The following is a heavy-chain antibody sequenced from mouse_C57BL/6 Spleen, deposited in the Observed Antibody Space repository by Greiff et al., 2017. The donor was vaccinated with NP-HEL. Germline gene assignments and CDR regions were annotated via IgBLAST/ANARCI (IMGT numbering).Heavy chain of an antibody. V-gene: IGHV1-81*01. J-gene: IGHJ4*01. CDR3: ARRSTVVATDYAMDY. Sequence: QVQLQQSGAELARPGASVKLSCKASGYTFTSYGISWVKQRTGQGLEWIGEIYPRSGNTYYNEKFKGKATLTADKSSSTAYMELRSLTSEDSAVYFCARRSTVVATDYAMDYWGQGTSVTVSS. D-gene: IGHD1-1*01. CDR2: IYPRSGNT. CDR1: GYTFTSYG.